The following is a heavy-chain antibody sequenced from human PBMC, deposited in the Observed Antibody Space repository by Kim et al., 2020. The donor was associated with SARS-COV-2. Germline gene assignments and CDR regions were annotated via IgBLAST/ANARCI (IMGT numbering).Heavy chain of an antibody. CDR1: GFTFSSYD. V-gene: IGHV3-23*01. D-gene: IGHD3-10*01. Sequence: GGSLRLSCAASGFTFSSYDMSWVRQAPGKGLEWVSAISGSGGSTYYADSVKGRFTISRDNSKNTLYLQMNSLRAEDTAVYYCASNQPRITMVRGVPQGFDYWGQGTLVTVSS. CDR3: ASNQPRITMVRGVPQGFDY. CDR2: ISGSGGST. J-gene: IGHJ4*02.